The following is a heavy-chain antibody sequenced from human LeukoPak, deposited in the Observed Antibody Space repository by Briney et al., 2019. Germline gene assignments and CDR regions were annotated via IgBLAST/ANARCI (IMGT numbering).Heavy chain of an antibody. V-gene: IGHV4-30-2*05. CDR3: ASRGEYSNLDY. J-gene: IGHJ4*02. Sequence: SETLSLTCAVSGGSISSGGYSWSWIRQPPGKGLEWIGYIYYSGSTYYNPSLKSRVTMSVDTSKNQFSLKLSSVTAADTAVYYCASRGEYSNLDYWGQGTLVTVSS. D-gene: IGHD3-16*01. CDR2: IYYSGST. CDR1: GGSISSGGYS.